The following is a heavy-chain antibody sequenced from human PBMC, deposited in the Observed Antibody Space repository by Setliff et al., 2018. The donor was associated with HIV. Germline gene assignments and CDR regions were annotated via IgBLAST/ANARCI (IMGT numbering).Heavy chain of an antibody. V-gene: IGHV4-31*03. CDR3: ASTLQYYAFDI. J-gene: IGHJ3*02. CDR2: IYYSGST. CDR1: GSSISSGGYY. D-gene: IGHD4-4*01. Sequence: SETMSLTSTVSGSSISSGGYYWSWIRQHPWKGLEWTGYIYYSGSTYYNPSLKSRVTISVDTAKNKFSMTRSYVTAAYTAVYYCASTLQYYAFDIWGQGTMVTVSS.